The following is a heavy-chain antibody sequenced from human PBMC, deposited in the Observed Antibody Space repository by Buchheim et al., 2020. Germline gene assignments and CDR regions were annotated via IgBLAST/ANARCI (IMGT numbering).Heavy chain of an antibody. V-gene: IGHV3-23*01. J-gene: IGHJ4*02. D-gene: IGHD3-22*01. CDR2: ISGSGGTT. CDR3: AKGAGSSGIFDY. Sequence: EVQLLESGGGLVQPGGSLRLSCAASGFTFSSSSMRWVRQAPGKGLEWVSGISGSGGTTYYADSVKGRFTISRDNSKNTVYLQMSSRTAEDTAVEYCAKGAGSSGIFDYWGQGTL. CDR1: GFTFSSSS.